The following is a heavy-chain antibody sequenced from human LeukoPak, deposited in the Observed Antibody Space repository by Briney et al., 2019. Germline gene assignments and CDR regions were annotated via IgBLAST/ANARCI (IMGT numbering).Heavy chain of an antibody. CDR2: TSYSGNT. CDR3: ARRRDYVWGSYRYAFDI. V-gene: IGHV4-59*01. D-gene: IGHD3-16*02. CDR1: GGSISTYY. Sequence: SEALSVTCTVPGGSISTYYWSCVRQPPGKGLGWIGYTSYSGNTNYNPSLKSRVTMSVDTSKNQFYLKLSSVTAADTAVYYCARRRDYVWGSYRYAFDIWGQGTMITVSS. J-gene: IGHJ3*02.